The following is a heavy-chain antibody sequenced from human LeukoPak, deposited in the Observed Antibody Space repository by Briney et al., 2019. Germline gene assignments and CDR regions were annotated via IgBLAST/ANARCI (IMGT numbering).Heavy chain of an antibody. CDR2: IRYDGSNK. CDR3: AKVIWEWQNNWFDP. CDR1: GLTFGDYA. Sequence: GGSLRLSCTASGLTFGDYAMSWVRQAPGKGLEWVAFIRYDGSNKYYADSVKGRFTISRDNSKNTLYLQMNSLRAEDTAVYYCAKVIWEWQNNWFDPWGQGTLVTVSS. V-gene: IGHV3-30*02. D-gene: IGHD3-3*01. J-gene: IGHJ5*02.